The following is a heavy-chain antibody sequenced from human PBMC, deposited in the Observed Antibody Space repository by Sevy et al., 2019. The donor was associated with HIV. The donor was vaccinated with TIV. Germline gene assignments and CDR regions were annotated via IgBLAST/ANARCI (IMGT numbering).Heavy chain of an antibody. CDR3: AKYSSGWSFDY. V-gene: IGHV3-23*01. J-gene: IGHJ4*02. Sequence: GGSLRLSCAASGITFSSSAMSWVRQAPGKGLEWVSGIRGISDGIYYEDSVKGRLTISRDNSKNTLYLQMNSLRAEDTAVYFCAKYSSGWSFDYWGQGTLVTVSS. CDR1: GITFSSSA. D-gene: IGHD6-19*01. CDR2: IRGISDGI.